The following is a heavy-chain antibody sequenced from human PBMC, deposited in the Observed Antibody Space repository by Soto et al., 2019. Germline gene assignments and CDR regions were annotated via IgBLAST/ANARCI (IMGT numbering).Heavy chain of an antibody. CDR1: GFTFSSYA. Sequence: PGGSLRLACAVSGFTFSSYAMSWVRQAPGKGREWVSAIRGSGGSTYYADSVKGRCTISRDNSKNTLYLQMNSLRAEDTAVYYCAKAPVVPAAIPGLIDYWGQGARGSVSS. CDR2: IRGSGGST. V-gene: IGHV3-23*01. D-gene: IGHD2-2*01. J-gene: IGHJ4*02. CDR3: AKAPVVPAAIPGLIDY.